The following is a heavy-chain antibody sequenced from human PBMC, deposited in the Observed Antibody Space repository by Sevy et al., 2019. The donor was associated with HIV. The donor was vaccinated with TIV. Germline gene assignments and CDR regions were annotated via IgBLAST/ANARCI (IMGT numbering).Heavy chain of an antibody. D-gene: IGHD2-8*02. CDR1: GFDVSNNY. V-gene: IGHV3-53*01. CDR3: ARDHGGVQDWYFDL. J-gene: IGHJ2*01. CDR2: IYTGGST. Sequence: GGSLRLSCAASGFDVSNNYMSWVRLAPGKGLEWVSVIYTGGSTYYADSVTGRFTMSRDTSKNTVYLQMDSLSAEDTAVYYCARDHGGVQDWYFDLWGRGTLVTVSS.